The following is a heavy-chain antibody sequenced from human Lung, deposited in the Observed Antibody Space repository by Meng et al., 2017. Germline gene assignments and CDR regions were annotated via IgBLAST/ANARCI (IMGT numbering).Heavy chain of an antibody. CDR1: GGSFSDYY. Sequence: QGQLQQWGRGLLKPSGTLSLTCVVSGGSFSDYYWSWIRQPPGKGLEWIGEINHSGSTNYNPSLESRATISVDTSQTNLSLKLSSVTAADSAVYYCARGPTTMAHDFDYWGQGTLVTVSS. V-gene: IGHV4-34*01. CDR3: ARGPTTMAHDFDY. D-gene: IGHD4-11*01. J-gene: IGHJ4*02. CDR2: INHSGST.